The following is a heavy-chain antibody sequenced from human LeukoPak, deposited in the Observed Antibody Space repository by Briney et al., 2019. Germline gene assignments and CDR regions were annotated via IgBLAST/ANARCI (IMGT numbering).Heavy chain of an antibody. Sequence: PGGSLRLSCAASGFTFNNAWMSWVRQAPGKGLEWVGRIKSKSVGGTIDYAAPVKGRFTISRDDSKNTLYMQMNSLKTEDTAVYYCTPSGYSYEFDYWGQGTLVTVSS. CDR2: IKSKSVGGTI. D-gene: IGHD5-18*01. CDR3: TPSGYSYEFDY. V-gene: IGHV3-15*01. J-gene: IGHJ4*02. CDR1: GFTFNNAW.